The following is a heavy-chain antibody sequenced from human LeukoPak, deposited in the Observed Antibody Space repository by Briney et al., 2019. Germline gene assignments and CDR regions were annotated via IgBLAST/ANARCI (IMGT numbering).Heavy chain of an antibody. CDR1: GGSISSYF. V-gene: IGHV4-59*01. Sequence: PSETLSLTCTVSGGSISSYFWNWIRQPPGKGLEWIGYISYSGSTNYNPSLKSRVTISVDTSKNQFSLNLSSVTAADTAVYYRARGITGSGTYYYWGQGTLVTVSS. D-gene: IGHD1-26*01. CDR3: ARGITGSGTYYY. J-gene: IGHJ4*02. CDR2: ISYSGST.